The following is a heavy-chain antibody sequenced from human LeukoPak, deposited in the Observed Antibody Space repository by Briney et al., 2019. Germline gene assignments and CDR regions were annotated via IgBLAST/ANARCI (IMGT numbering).Heavy chain of an antibody. CDR3: ARVQLVDYYYYSYMDI. V-gene: IGHV3-48*03. D-gene: IGHD6-6*01. J-gene: IGHJ6*03. CDR1: GFTFSSYE. Sequence: GGSLRLSCAASGFTFSSYEMNWVRQAPGKGLEWVSYISSSGSTIYYADSVKGRFTISRDNAKNSLYLQMNSLRAEDTALYYCARVQLVDYYYYSYMDIWGKGTTVTVSS. CDR2: ISSSGSTI.